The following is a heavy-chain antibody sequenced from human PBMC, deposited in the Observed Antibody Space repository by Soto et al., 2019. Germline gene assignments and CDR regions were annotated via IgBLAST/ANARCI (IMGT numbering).Heavy chain of an antibody. CDR3: ATSYGSGSAHFDY. V-gene: IGHV1-69*02. J-gene: IGHJ4*02. CDR1: GGTFTSYT. CDR2: IIPILRMA. D-gene: IGHD3-10*01. Sequence: QVQLVQSGAEAKMPGSSVKVSCTASGGTFTSYTFSWVRQVPGQGLEWMGRIIPILRMADFAQKFQGRVTINADESTSTVYMKLSSLRSEDTAVYYCATSYGSGSAHFDYWGQGTLVTVS.